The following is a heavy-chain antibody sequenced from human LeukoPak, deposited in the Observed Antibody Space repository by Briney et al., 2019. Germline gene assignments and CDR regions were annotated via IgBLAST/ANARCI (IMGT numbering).Heavy chain of an antibody. J-gene: IGHJ6*03. CDR1: GFTFSDHY. V-gene: IGHV3-11*04. CDR3: ARDRGGYYYYCYMDV. CDR2: ISSSGSTI. Sequence: GGSLRLSCAASGFTFSDHYMSWIRQAPGKGLEWVSYISSSGSTIYYADSVKGRFTISRDNAKNSLYLQMNSLRAEDTAVYYCARDRGGYYYYCYMDVWGKGTTVTVSS. D-gene: IGHD2-15*01.